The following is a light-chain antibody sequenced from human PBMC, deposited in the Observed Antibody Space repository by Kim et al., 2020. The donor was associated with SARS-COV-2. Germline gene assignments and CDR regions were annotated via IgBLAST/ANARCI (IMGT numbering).Light chain of an antibody. Sequence: EIVLTQSPGTLSLSPGERATLSCMASQSVSSSYLAWYQQKPGQAPRLLIYGASSRATGIPDRFSGSGSGTDFTLTISRLEPEDFAVYYCQQYGRTFGQGTKLEI. J-gene: IGKJ2*01. CDR3: QQYGRT. CDR1: QSVSSSY. CDR2: GAS. V-gene: IGKV3-20*01.